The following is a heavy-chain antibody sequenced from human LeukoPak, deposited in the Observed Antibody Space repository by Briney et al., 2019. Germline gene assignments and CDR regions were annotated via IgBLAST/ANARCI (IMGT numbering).Heavy chain of an antibody. Sequence: ASVKVSCKASGYTFTSHFMHWVRQAPGQGLEWMGIINPRGGSTSYTQKFQGRVTMTRDTSTSTVYMELSSLRSEDTAVYYCARAYYGSASPNDYWGQGTLVTVSS. V-gene: IGHV1-46*01. D-gene: IGHD3-10*01. CDR3: ARAYYGSASPNDY. CDR1: GYTFTSHF. CDR2: INPRGGST. J-gene: IGHJ4*02.